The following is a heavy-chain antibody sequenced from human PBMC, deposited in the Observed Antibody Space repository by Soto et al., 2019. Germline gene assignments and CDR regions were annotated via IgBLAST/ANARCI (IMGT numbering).Heavy chain of an antibody. CDR1: GFTFSSYA. Sequence: GGSLRLSCAASGFTFSSYAMHWVRQAPGKGLEWVAVISSDGASKYYADSVKGRFTISRDNSKYTLYLQMNSLRGDDSAVYYCAKVGTSSLRDWFDPWGQGTLVTVSS. CDR3: AKVGTSSLRDWFDP. V-gene: IGHV3-30*04. J-gene: IGHJ5*02. D-gene: IGHD6-6*01. CDR2: ISSDGASK.